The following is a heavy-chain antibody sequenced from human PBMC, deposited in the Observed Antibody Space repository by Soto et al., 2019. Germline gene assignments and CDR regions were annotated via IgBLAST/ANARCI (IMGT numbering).Heavy chain of an antibody. J-gene: IGHJ4*02. Sequence: EVQLVESGGGLVQPGGSLRLSCAASGFTLSGYWMTWVRQAPGKGLEWVANIKQDGSEKYYVDSVKGRFTLSRDNAKNSLYLQINSLRAEDTAVYYCSRTIAGFAPKYWGLGTLVTVSS. CDR1: GFTLSGYW. D-gene: IGHD2-21*01. V-gene: IGHV3-7*01. CDR3: SRTIAGFAPKY. CDR2: IKQDGSEK.